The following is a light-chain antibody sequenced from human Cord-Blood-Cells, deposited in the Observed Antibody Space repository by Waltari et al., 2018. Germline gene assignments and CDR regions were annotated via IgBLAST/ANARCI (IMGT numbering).Light chain of an antibody. V-gene: IGLV3-21*04. CDR1: NIGSKS. Sequence: SYVLTQPPSVSVAPGKTARITCGGNNIGSKSVHWDQQKPGQAPVLVIYYDSDRPSGIPERFSGSNSGNPATLTISRVEAGDEADYYCQVWDSSSDHWVFGGGTKLTVL. CDR2: YDS. J-gene: IGLJ3*02. CDR3: QVWDSSSDHWV.